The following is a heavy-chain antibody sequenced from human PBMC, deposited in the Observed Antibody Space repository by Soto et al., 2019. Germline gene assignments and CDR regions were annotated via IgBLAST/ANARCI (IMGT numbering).Heavy chain of an antibody. CDR1: GYSFTSYW. D-gene: IGHD3-10*01. CDR3: ARRSDTMVPGGYYYGMDV. CDR2: IYPGDSDT. J-gene: IGHJ6*02. Sequence: PGESLKISCKGSGYSFTSYWIGWVRQMPGKGLEWMGIIYPGDSDTRYSPSFQGQVTISADKSISTAYLQWSSLKASDTAMYYCARRSDTMVPGGYYYGMDVWGQGTTVTFSS. V-gene: IGHV5-51*01.